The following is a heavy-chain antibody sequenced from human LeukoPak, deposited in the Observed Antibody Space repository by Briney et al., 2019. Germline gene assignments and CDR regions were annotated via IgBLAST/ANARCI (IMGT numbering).Heavy chain of an antibody. J-gene: IGHJ4*02. CDR3: ARAVVTA. Sequence: GGSLRLSCAASGLTFSDFYFSWIRQAPGKGLEWVSYITPSGSPIYYADSVKGRFTISRDNAKNSLYLQMNSLRAEDTAVYYCARAVVTAWGQGTLVTVSS. CDR2: ITPSGSPI. CDR1: GLTFSDFY. D-gene: IGHD4-23*01. V-gene: IGHV3-11*01.